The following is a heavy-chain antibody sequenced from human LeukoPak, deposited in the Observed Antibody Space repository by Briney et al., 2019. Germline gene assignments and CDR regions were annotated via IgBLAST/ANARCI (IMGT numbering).Heavy chain of an antibody. D-gene: IGHD1-26*01. CDR3: ARLYSGSNRDY. CDR2: INPNSGGT. CDR1: GYTFTGYY. J-gene: IGHJ4*02. V-gene: IGHV1-2*02. Sequence: ASVKVSCKPSGYTFTGYYMRWVRQAPGQGLEWMGWINPNSGGTNYAQKFQGRVTMTRDTSISTAYMELSRLRSDDTAVYYCARLYSGSNRDYWGQGTLVTVSS.